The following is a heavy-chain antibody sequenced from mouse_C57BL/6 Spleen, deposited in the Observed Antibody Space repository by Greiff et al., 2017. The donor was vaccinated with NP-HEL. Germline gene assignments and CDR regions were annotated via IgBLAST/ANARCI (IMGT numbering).Heavy chain of an antibody. D-gene: IGHD2-3*01. Sequence: VQLVESGAELVKPGASVKISCKASGYAFSSYWMNWVKQRPGKGLEWIGQIYPGDGDTNYNGKFKGKATLTADKSSSTAYMQLSSLTSEDSAVYFCARWLLQYFDVWGTGTTVTVSS. CDR1: GYAFSSYW. J-gene: IGHJ1*03. V-gene: IGHV1-80*01. CDR3: ARWLLQYFDV. CDR2: IYPGDGDT.